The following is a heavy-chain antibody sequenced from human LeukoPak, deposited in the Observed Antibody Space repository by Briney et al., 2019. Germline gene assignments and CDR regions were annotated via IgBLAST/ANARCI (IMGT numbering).Heavy chain of an antibody. CDR3: AKSLDFDSYYYYYYMDV. Sequence: GGSLRLSCAASGFTFSSYEMNWVRQAPGKGLEWVSYISNSGSTIYYADSVKGRFTISRDNSKNTLYLQMNSLRAEDTAVYRCAKSLDFDSYYYYYYMDVWGKGTTVTISS. CDR1: GFTFSSYE. D-gene: IGHD3-9*01. V-gene: IGHV3-48*03. J-gene: IGHJ6*03. CDR2: ISNSGSTI.